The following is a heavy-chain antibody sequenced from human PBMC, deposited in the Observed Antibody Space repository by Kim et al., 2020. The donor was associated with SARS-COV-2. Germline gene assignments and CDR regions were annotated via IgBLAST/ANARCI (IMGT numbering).Heavy chain of an antibody. Sequence: GGSLRLSCAASGFTFSNYGMHWVRQAPGKGLEWVSVIRGGGGAAFYADSVKGRFTISRDNSKNTLYLQMNSLRAEDTAVYYCAKWLFSYGSYSFDIWGQGTMVTVSS. V-gene: IGHV3-23*01. CDR2: IRGGGGAA. D-gene: IGHD2-21*01. CDR1: GFTFSNYG. J-gene: IGHJ3*02. CDR3: AKWLFSYGSYSFDI.